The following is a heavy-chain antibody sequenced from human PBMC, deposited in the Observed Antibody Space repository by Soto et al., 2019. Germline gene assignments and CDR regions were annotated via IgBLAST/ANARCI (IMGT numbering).Heavy chain of an antibody. CDR3: ARNLDCSSTSCYDTRPLYYGMDV. J-gene: IGHJ6*02. CDR2: IIPIFGTA. CDR1: GGTFSSYA. Sequence: GASVKVSCKASGGTFSSYAISWVRQAPGQGLEWMGGIIPIFGTASYAQKFQGRVTITADKSTSTAYMELSSLRSEDTAVYYCARNLDCSSTSCYDTRPLYYGMDVWGQGXTVTVYS. D-gene: IGHD2-2*01. V-gene: IGHV1-69*06.